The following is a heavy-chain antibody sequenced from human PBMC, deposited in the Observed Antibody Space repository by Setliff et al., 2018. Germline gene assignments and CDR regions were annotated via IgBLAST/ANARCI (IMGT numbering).Heavy chain of an antibody. J-gene: IGHJ4*02. CDR3: ARGAAAGYYFDY. D-gene: IGHD6-13*01. V-gene: IGHV1-69*13. Sequence: SVKVSCKASGGTFSSYAISWVRQAPGQGLEWMGGIIPIFPTANYAQKFQGRVTITADESTSTAYMELSSLRSEDTAVYYCARGAAAGYYFDYWGQGTLVTVPS. CDR1: GGTFSSYA. CDR2: IIPIFPTA.